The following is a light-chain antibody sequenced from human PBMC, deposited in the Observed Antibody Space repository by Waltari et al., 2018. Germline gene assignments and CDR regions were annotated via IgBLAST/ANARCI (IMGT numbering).Light chain of an antibody. J-gene: IGKJ1*01. CDR3: QHYVRLPAT. V-gene: IGKV3-20*01. CDR2: GAS. Sequence: EIVLTQSPGIMSLSPGERSTLPCRASQSITRALAWYQQKPGQAPRLLIYGASSRATGIPDRFSGGESGTDFSLTISRLEPEDFAVYYCQHYVRLPATFGQGTKVEIK. CDR1: QSITRA.